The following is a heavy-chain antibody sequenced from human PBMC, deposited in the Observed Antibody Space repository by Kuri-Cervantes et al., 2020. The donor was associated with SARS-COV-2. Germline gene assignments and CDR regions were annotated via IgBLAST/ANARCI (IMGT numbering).Heavy chain of an antibody. CDR1: GGSISSSSYY. CDR2: IYYSGST. V-gene: IGHV4-61*01. D-gene: IGHD6-13*01. Sequence: SETLSLTCTVSGGSISSSSYYWGWIRQPPGKGLEWIGYIYYSGSTNYNPSLKSRVTISVDTSKNQFSLKLSSVTAADTAVYYCAREQLFPSYYFDYWGQGTLVTVSS. J-gene: IGHJ4*02. CDR3: AREQLFPSYYFDY.